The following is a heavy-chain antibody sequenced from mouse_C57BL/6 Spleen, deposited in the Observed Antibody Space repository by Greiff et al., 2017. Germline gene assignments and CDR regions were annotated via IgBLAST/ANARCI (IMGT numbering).Heavy chain of an antibody. D-gene: IGHD3-2*02. Sequence: VQLQQSGTVLARPGASVKMSCKTSGYTFTSYWMHWVKQRPGQGLEWIGAIYPGNSDTSYNQKFKGKAKLTAVTSASTAYMELSSLTNKDSAVYYCTKAQALYYFDYWGQGTTLTVSS. CDR2: IYPGNSDT. CDR1: GYTFTSYW. CDR3: TKAQALYYFDY. V-gene: IGHV1-5*01. J-gene: IGHJ2*01.